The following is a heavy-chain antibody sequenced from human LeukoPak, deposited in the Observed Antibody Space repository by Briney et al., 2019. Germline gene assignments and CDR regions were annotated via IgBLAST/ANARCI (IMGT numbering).Heavy chain of an antibody. CDR2: ISDSGGST. D-gene: IGHD4-17*01. CDR3: AARRLTVTTEIDY. Sequence: GGSLRLSCAASGFTFSTYGMNWVRQAPGKGLEWVSGISDSGGSTNYADSVKGRFTISRDNSKNTVYLQMNSLRPEDTAVYYCAARRLTVTTEIDYWGQGTLVTVSS. CDR1: GFTFSTYG. J-gene: IGHJ4*02. V-gene: IGHV3-23*01.